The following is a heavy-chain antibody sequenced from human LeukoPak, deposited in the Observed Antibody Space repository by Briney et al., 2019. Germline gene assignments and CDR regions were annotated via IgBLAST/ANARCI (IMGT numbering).Heavy chain of an antibody. D-gene: IGHD3-22*01. J-gene: IGHJ4*02. CDR2: ISSNSGDK. Sequence: ASVEVSCNASGYLFTGYYMHWVRRAPGKGLEGMGWISSNSGDKDYRHKVQSRDSIARDTSISSAYMELRRLRSDDTAVYYWSRDPYFDSSGGSCVDYWGQGTLVTVSS. V-gene: IGHV1-2*02. CDR3: SRDPYFDSSGGSCVDY. CDR1: GYLFTGYY.